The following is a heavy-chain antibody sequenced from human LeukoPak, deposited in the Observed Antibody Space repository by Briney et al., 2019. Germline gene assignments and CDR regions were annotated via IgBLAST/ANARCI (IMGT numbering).Heavy chain of an antibody. V-gene: IGHV3-23*01. CDR3: AKGFSRDGYNFFH. Sequence: QAGGSLRLSCAASGFTFSSYAMSWVRQAPGKGLEWVSAISGSGGSTYYADSVKGRFAISRDNSKNTLYLQMNSLRAEDTAVYYCAKGFSRDGYNFFHWGQGTLVTVSS. CDR1: GFTFSSYA. D-gene: IGHD5-24*01. CDR2: ISGSGGST. J-gene: IGHJ4*02.